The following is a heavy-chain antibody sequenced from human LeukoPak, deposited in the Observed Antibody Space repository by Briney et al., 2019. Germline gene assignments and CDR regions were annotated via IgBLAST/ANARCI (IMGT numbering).Heavy chain of an antibody. CDR1: GFTFSDYV. CDR2: ISSSSSYI. CDR3: AREEQQLVDY. V-gene: IGHV3-21*01. D-gene: IGHD6-13*01. J-gene: IGHJ4*02. Sequence: GGSLRLSCAASGFTFSDYVMHWVRQAPGKGLEWVSSISSSSSYIYYADSVKGRFTISRDNAKNSLYLQMNSLRAEDTAVYYCAREEQQLVDYWGQGTLVTVSS.